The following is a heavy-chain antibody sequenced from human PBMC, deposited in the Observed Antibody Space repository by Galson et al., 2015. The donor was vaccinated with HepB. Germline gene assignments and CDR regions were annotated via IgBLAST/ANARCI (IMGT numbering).Heavy chain of an antibody. Sequence: SLRLSCAASGFTFSSYGMHWVRQAPGKGLEWVAVIWYDGSNKYYADSVKGRFTISRDNSKNTLYLQMNSLRAEDTAVYYCARDSSDFWSGYYMEAAGAFDIWGQGTMVTVSS. CDR3: ARDSSDFWSGYYMEAAGAFDI. D-gene: IGHD3-3*01. CDR2: IWYDGSNK. CDR1: GFTFSSYG. V-gene: IGHV3-33*01. J-gene: IGHJ3*02.